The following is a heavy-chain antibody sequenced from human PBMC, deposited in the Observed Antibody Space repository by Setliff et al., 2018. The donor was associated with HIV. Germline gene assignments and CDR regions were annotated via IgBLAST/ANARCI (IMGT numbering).Heavy chain of an antibody. CDR2: IYYSGST. Sequence: SETLSLTCTVSGDSISSGGYYWSWIRQPPGKGLEWIGNIYYSGSTYYNPSLKSRVTISLDTSKNQSSLKLTSVTAADTAVYYCARGAELLWFGELHNIPYFDYWGQGTLVTVSS. J-gene: IGHJ4*02. CDR3: ARGAELLWFGELHNIPYFDY. CDR1: GDSISSGGYY. V-gene: IGHV4-61*08. D-gene: IGHD3-10*01.